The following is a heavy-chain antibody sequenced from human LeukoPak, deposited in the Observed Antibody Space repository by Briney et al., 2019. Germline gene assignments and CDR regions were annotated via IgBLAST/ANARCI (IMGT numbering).Heavy chain of an antibody. V-gene: IGHV3-30*02. D-gene: IGHD1-14*01. CDR3: AKGQHYQPYYYYYMDV. Sequence: PGGSLRLSCAASRFTFSNYWMSWVRQAPGKGLEWVAFIRYDGSNKYYADPVKGRFTISRDNPKNTLYLQMNSLRAEDTAVYYCAKGQHYQPYYYYYMDVWGKGTTVTVSS. CDR1: RFTFSNYW. CDR2: IRYDGSNK. J-gene: IGHJ6*03.